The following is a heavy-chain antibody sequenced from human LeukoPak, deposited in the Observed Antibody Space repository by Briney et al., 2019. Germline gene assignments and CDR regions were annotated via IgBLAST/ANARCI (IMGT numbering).Heavy chain of an antibody. CDR1: GGSFSGYY. J-gene: IGHJ4*02. CDR2: INHSGST. CDR3: ARSGSSGDLFNFDY. D-gene: IGHD3-3*01. Sequence: SETLSLTCAVYGGSFSGYYWSWIRQPPGKGLEWIGEINHSGSTNYNPSLKSRVTISVDTSKHQFSLKLSSVTAADTAVYYCARSGSSGDLFNFDYWGQGTLVTVSS. V-gene: IGHV4-34*01.